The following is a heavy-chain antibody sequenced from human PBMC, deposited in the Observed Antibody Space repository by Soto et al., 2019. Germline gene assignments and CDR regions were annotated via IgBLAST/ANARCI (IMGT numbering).Heavy chain of an antibody. Sequence: GGSLRLSCAASGFTFSSYGMHWVRQAPGKGLEWVAVIWYDGSSKYYADSVKVRFTISSDNSKNTLYLKMNSLRAEDTAVYYCARETNEKLELRQFDYWGQGTLVTVSS. CDR1: GFTFSSYG. V-gene: IGHV3-33*01. J-gene: IGHJ4*02. CDR3: ARETNEKLELRQFDY. CDR2: IWYDGSSK. D-gene: IGHD1-7*01.